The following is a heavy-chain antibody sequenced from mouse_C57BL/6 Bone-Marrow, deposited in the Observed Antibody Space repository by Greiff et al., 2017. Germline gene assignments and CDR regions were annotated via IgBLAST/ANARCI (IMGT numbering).Heavy chain of an antibody. CDR2: IYPGGGYT. CDR1: GYTFTNYW. J-gene: IGHJ4*01. Sequence: QVQLQQSGAELVRPGTSVKMSCKASGYTFTNYWIGWAKQRPGHGLEWIGDIYPGGGYTNYNEKFKGKVILTADKSYSTAYMQFSSLTSEDSAIYYCARHSNYGYAMDYGGRGTSVTVSS. V-gene: IGHV1-63*01. CDR3: ARHSNYGYAMDY. D-gene: IGHD2-5*01.